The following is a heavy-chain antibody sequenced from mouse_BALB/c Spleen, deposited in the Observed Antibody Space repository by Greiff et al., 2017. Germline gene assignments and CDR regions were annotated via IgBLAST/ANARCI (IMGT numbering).Heavy chain of an antibody. J-gene: IGHJ2*01. CDR2: ISSGGST. Sequence: EVQRVESGGGLVKPGGSLKLSCAASGFTFSSYAMSWVRQTPEKRLEWVASISSGGSTYYPDSVKGRFTISRDNARNILYLQMSSLRSEDTAMYYCARVSYGSAFDYWGQGTTLTVSS. CDR3: ARVSYGSAFDY. V-gene: IGHV5-6-5*01. CDR1: GFTFSSYA. D-gene: IGHD1-1*01.